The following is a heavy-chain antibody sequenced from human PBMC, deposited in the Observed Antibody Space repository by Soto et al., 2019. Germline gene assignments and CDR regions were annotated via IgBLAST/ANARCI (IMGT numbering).Heavy chain of an antibody. V-gene: IGHV5-51*01. Sequence: GDSLKISCKGSGYSFTSYWIGWVRQMPGKGLEWMGIIYPGDSDTRYSPSFQGQVTISADKYISTAYLQWSSLKASDTAMYYCARRYSGWYSYFDYWGQGTLVTVSS. CDR3: ARRYSGWYSYFDY. CDR2: IYPGDSDT. D-gene: IGHD2-15*01. J-gene: IGHJ4*02. CDR1: GYSFTSYW.